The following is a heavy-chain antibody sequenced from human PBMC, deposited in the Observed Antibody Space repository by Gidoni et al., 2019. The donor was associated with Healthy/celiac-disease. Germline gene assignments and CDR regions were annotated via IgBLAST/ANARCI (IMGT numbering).Heavy chain of an antibody. CDR3: ARGGSGGSDY. V-gene: IGHV4-61*02. CDR1: GGSISSGSYY. J-gene: IGHJ4*02. CDR2: IYTSGST. Sequence: QVQLQESGPGLVTPSQTLSLTCTVSGGSISSGSYYWSWIRQPAGKGLEWIGRIYTSGSTNYNPSLKSRVTISVDTSKNQFSLKLSSVTAADTAVYYCARGGSGGSDYWGQGTLVTVSS. D-gene: IGHD2-15*01.